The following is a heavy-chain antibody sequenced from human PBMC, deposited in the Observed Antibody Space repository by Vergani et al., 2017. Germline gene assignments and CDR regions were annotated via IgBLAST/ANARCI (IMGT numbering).Heavy chain of an antibody. D-gene: IGHD3-10*01. V-gene: IGHV2-70*04. CDR2: SDWYDDK. CDR3: ARTNYCGSGSYYGYYFEY. CDR1: GFSLSTSGMR. Sequence: QVTLKESGPALVKPTQTLTLTCTFSGFSLSTSGMRVSWIRQPPGKALEWLARSDWYDDKFYSTSLKTRRTISKDTSKNQVVLTMTNMDPVDTATYYCARTNYCGSGSYYGYYFEYWGQGTLVTVSS. J-gene: IGHJ4*02.